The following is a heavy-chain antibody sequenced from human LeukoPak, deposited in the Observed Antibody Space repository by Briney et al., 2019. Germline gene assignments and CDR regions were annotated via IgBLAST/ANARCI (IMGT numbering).Heavy chain of an antibody. Sequence: GGSLRLSCAASGFTFSSYDMHWVRQATGKGLEWVSAIGTAGDTYYPGSVKGRFTISRENAKNSLYLQMNSLRAGDMAVYYCARGIVGAAFDYWGQGTLVTVSS. CDR3: ARGIVGAAFDY. CDR2: IGTAGDT. J-gene: IGHJ4*02. V-gene: IGHV3-13*01. CDR1: GFTFSSYD. D-gene: IGHD1-26*01.